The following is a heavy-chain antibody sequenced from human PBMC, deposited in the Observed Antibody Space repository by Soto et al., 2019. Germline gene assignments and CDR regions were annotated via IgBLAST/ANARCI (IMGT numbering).Heavy chain of an antibody. CDR2: ISAYNGNT. V-gene: IGHV1-18*04. J-gene: IGHJ6*02. CDR1: GYTFTSYG. CDR3: ARGSSSPGYYYYGMDV. D-gene: IGHD6-13*01. Sequence: ASVKVSCKASGYTFTSYGISWLRQSAGQGLEWMGWISAYNGNTNYAQKLQGRVTMTTDTSTSTAYMELRSLRSDDTAVYYCARGSSSPGYYYYGMDVWGQGTTVTVSS.